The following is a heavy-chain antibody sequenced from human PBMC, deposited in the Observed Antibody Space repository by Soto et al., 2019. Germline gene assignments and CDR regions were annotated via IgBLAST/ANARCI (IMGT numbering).Heavy chain of an antibody. D-gene: IGHD6-19*01. J-gene: IGHJ4*02. CDR3: AKGDEWLGHFDS. Sequence: EVNLLESGGELIQPGGSLRLSCAASGFTFSRYGMSWVRQAPGKGLEWVSGISFSGGNTYYADSVKGRFTISRDNSKNTLYLRMNSLRVEDTALYYCAKGDEWLGHFDSWGQGTLVTVSS. CDR1: GFTFSRYG. CDR2: ISFSGGNT. V-gene: IGHV3-23*01.